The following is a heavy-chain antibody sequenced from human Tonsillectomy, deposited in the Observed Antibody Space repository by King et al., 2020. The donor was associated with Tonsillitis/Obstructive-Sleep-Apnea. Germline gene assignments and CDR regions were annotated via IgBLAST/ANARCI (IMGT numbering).Heavy chain of an antibody. J-gene: IGHJ5*02. V-gene: IGHV4-4*02. CDR2: IYHSGST. CDR3: ARVGYCSSTSCYSEGGRPYNWFDP. CDR1: GDSISSSNW. Sequence: VQLQESGPGLVKPSGTLSLTCAVSGDSISSSNWRSWVRQTPGKGLEWIGEIYHSGSTNYNPSLKSRVTISVDKSKNQFSLKLSSVTAADTAVYYCARVGYCSSTSCYSEGGRPYNWFDPWGQGTLVTVSS. D-gene: IGHD2-2*03.